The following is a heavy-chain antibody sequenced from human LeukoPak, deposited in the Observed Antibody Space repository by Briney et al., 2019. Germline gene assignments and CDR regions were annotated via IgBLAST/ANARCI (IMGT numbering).Heavy chain of an antibody. J-gene: IGHJ6*02. D-gene: IGHD1-1*01. CDR3: AKEKAIATINYGLDV. CDR1: GFIFDTYG. CDR2: IAYDGSNK. V-gene: IGHV3-30*18. Sequence: GRSLRLSCAASGFIFDTYGMLWVRHAPGKGLEWVAVIAYDGSNKVYADSVKGRFTISRDNSKNTLYLQMNSLRGEDTAVYYCAKEKAIATINYGLDVWGQGTTVTVSS.